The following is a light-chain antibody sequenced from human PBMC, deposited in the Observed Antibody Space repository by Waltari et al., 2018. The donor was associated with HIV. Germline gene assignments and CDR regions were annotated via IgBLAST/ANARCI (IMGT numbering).Light chain of an antibody. V-gene: IGLV1-40*01. CDR2: DNN. Sequence: VMTQPPSVSAAPGQRVNISCPGSSSNIGAGYAVHWYPHLPRTAPKLLIYDNNNRPSGVPDRFSGSKSGTSASLAITGLQAEDEADYYCQSYDSSLSGVIFGGGTKLTVL. J-gene: IGLJ2*01. CDR3: QSYDSSLSGVI. CDR1: SSNIGAGYA.